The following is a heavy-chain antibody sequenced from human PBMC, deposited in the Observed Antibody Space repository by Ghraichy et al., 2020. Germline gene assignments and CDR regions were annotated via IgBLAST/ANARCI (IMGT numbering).Heavy chain of an antibody. Sequence: ASVKVSCKASGYTFTSYDINWVRQATGQGLEWMGWMNPNSGNTGYAQKFQGRVTITRNTSISTAYMELSSLRSEDTAVYYCATGGSYDFWSGSSNYGMDVWGQGTTVTVSS. CDR3: ATGGSYDFWSGSSNYGMDV. D-gene: IGHD3-3*01. CDR2: MNPNSGNT. J-gene: IGHJ6*02. V-gene: IGHV1-8*03. CDR1: GYTFTSYD.